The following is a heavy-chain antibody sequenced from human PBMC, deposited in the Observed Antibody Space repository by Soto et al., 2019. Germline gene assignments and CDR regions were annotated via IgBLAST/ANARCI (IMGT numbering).Heavy chain of an antibody. V-gene: IGHV4-34*01. Sequence: QVQLHQWGAGLLKPSDTLSLTCAVYGGSFSGYFWTWIRQPPGKGLEWIGEINHSGNTNYSPSLKCRITLLLNTSKTQFSLKLSFVTAADTAVYYCARGPRDSSVYYPVHYFHHGGQGPLVTVSS. CDR3: ARGPRDSSVYYPVHYFHH. D-gene: IGHD3-22*01. CDR2: INHSGNT. CDR1: GGSFSGYF. J-gene: IGHJ1*01.